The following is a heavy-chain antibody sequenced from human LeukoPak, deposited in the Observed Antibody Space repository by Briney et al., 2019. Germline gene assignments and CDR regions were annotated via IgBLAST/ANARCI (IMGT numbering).Heavy chain of an antibody. CDR3: AKDTFLAAAGTHFDY. Sequence: GGSLRLSCAASGFTFDDYAMHWVRQAPGKGLEWVSLISGDGGSTYCADSVKGRFTISRDNSKNSLYLQMNSLRTEDTALYYYAKDTFLAAAGTHFDYWGQGTLVTVSS. V-gene: IGHV3-43*02. J-gene: IGHJ4*02. CDR1: GFTFDDYA. D-gene: IGHD6-13*01. CDR2: ISGDGGST.